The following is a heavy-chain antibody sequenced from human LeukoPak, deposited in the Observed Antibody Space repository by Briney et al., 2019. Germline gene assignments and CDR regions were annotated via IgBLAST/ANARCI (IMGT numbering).Heavy chain of an antibody. CDR1: GFTFSSYG. CDR3: AKDRAVTGNY. CDR2: ISYDGSNK. V-gene: IGHV3-30*18. J-gene: IGHJ4*02. D-gene: IGHD2-21*02. Sequence: GGSLRLSCAASGFTFSSYGMHWVRQAPGKGLEWVAVISYDGSNKYYADSVKGRFTISRENSKNTLYLQMNSLRAEDTAVYYCAKDRAVTGNYWGQGTLVTVSS.